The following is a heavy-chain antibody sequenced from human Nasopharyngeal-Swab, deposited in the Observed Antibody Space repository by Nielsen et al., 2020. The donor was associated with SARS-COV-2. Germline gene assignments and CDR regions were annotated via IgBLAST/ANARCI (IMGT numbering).Heavy chain of an antibody. CDR1: GLTFTNSW. V-gene: IGHV3-7*03. CDR3: AKDGGGLTGDLYYFDY. D-gene: IGHD7-27*01. J-gene: IGHJ4*02. Sequence: LSLTCAASGLTFTNSWMSWVRQAPGKGLEWVANIKQDGSDKYYVDSVKGRFTISRDNAKNSLYLQMNSLRAEDAALYYCAKDGGGLTGDLYYFDYWGQGTLVTVSS. CDR2: IKQDGSDK.